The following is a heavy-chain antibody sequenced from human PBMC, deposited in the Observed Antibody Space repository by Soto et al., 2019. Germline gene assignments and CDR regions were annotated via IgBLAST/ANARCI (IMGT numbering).Heavy chain of an antibody. CDR2: VQQDGSEK. D-gene: IGHD5-12*01. V-gene: IGHV3-7*03. J-gene: IGHJ6*02. CDR3: ARGGLHRSGYEYYYYYYGVDV. Sequence: EGQLVESGGGLVQPGESLRLSCAGSGFTFNSYWMSWVRQAPGKGLEWVAKVQQDGSEKYYVDSVKGRFTISRDNAKNSVYLQMNSLRVEDTAVYYCARGGLHRSGYEYYYYYYGVDVCGQGTTVTVAS. CDR1: GFTFNSYW.